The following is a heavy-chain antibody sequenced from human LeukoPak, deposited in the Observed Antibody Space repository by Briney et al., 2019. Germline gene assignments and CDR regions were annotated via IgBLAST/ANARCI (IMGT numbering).Heavy chain of an antibody. D-gene: IGHD3-22*01. V-gene: IGHV1-2*02. CDR1: GYTFTDYY. CDR2: INPNSGGT. Sequence: GASVKVSCKASGYTFTDYYVHWMRQAPGQGLEWMGWINPNSGGTLFAQKFQGRVTMTRDTSISTFYLELTGLTFDDTAVYYCARGIIVLVGHFDYWGQGTQVTVSS. J-gene: IGHJ4*02. CDR3: ARGIIVLVGHFDY.